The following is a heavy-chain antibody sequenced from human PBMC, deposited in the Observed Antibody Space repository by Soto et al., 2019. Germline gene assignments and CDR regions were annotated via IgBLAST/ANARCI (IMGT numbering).Heavy chain of an antibody. CDR2: INSDGSST. V-gene: IGHV3-74*01. CDR1: GFTFSSYW. CDR3: ASITPLRYSTVTTSY. D-gene: IGHD4-17*01. Sequence: PGGSLRLSCAASGFTFSSYWMHWVRQAPGKGLVWVSRINSDGSSTSYADSVKGRFTISRDNAKNTLYLQMNSLRAEDTAVYYCASITPLRYSTVTTSYWGPGTLVTVSS. J-gene: IGHJ4*02.